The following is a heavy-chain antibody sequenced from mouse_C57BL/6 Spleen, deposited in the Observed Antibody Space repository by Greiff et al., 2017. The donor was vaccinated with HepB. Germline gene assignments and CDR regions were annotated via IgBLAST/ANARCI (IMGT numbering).Heavy chain of an antibody. CDR1: GFNIKDYY. D-gene: IGHD3-3*01. CDR2: IDPEDGET. V-gene: IGHV14-2*01. Sequence: VQLQQSGAELVKPGASVKLSCTASGFNIKDYYMHWVKQRTEQGLEWIGRIDPEDGETKYAPKFQGNATITADTSSNTAYLQLSSLTSEDTAVYYCARSGDHWYFDVWGTGTTVTVSS. CDR3: ARSGDHWYFDV. J-gene: IGHJ1*03.